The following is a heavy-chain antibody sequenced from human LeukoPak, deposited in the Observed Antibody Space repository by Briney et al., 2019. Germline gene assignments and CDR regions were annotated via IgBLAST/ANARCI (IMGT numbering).Heavy chain of an antibody. CDR2: ISGSGGST. CDR3: ARADGSSGGIIDY. CDR1: GVTFSNYA. D-gene: IGHD2-15*01. Sequence: GGSLRLSCAAPGVTFSNYAMSWVRQAPGKGLEWVSAISGSGGSTYYADSVKGRFTISRDNSKNTLYLQMNSLRAEDTAVYYCARADGSSGGIIDYWGQGTLVTVSS. V-gene: IGHV3-23*01. J-gene: IGHJ4*02.